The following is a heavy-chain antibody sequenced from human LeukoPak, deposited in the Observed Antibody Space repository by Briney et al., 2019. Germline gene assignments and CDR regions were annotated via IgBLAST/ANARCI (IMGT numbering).Heavy chain of an antibody. J-gene: IGHJ4*02. CDR1: GFTFSNYA. CDR2: ISDSGSTT. V-gene: IGHV3-23*01. Sequence: GGSLRLSCAASGFTFSNYAMTWVRQAPGKGLEWVSGISDSGSTTYYADSVKGRFTISRENSRNTLYLQMSTLRADDTAVYFCARDLRSSYWGQGTLVTVSS. D-gene: IGHD1-26*01. CDR3: ARDLRSSY.